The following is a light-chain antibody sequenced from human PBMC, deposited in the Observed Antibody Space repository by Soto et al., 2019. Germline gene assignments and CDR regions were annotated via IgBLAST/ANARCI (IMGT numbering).Light chain of an antibody. J-gene: IGKJ4*01. Sequence: EIVMTQSPATLSVSPGERATLSCRASQSGNSNLAWYQQTPGQAPSLLIYGASTRATGTPARFSGSGSGTEFTLTITSLQTEDFAVYDCQQYNRWALTFGGGTKVEIK. CDR2: GAS. CDR3: QQYNRWALT. CDR1: QSGNSN. V-gene: IGKV3-15*01.